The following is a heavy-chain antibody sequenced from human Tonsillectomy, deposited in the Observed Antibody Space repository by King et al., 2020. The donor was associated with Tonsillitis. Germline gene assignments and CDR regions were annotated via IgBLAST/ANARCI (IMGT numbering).Heavy chain of an antibody. D-gene: IGHD3-3*01. V-gene: IGHV3-23*04. J-gene: IGHJ5*02. CDR2: ISGSGDRK. Sequence: VQLVESGGGFIQPGGSLRLSCAASRFTFSTYAMSWVRQAPGKGLEWVSAISGSGDRKYYADSVKGRITISRDNSRNTLYLQMNRLRAEDTAVYYCAKGITIFGVVNGDWFDPWGQGTLVTVSS. CDR1: RFTFSTYA. CDR3: AKGITIFGVVNGDWFDP.